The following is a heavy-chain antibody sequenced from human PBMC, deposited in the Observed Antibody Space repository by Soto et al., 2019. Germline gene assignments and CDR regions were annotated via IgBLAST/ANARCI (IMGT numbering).Heavy chain of an antibody. CDR3: ASVSLSLFGVVNYYYGMDV. Sequence: PSETLSLTCTVSGGSISSYYWSWIRQPPGKGLEWIGYIYYSGSTNYNPSLKSRVTISVDTSKNQFSLKLSSVTAADTAVYYCASVSLSLFGVVNYYYGMDVWGQGTTVTVSS. CDR2: IYYSGST. CDR1: GGSISSYY. V-gene: IGHV4-59*01. J-gene: IGHJ6*02. D-gene: IGHD3-3*01.